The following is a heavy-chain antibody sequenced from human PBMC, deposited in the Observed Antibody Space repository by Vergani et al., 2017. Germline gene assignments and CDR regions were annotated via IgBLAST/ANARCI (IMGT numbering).Heavy chain of an antibody. CDR1: GFTFSSYG. J-gene: IGHJ4*02. CDR2: IWYDGSNK. CDR3: AKVDDLVVTQYYFDY. D-gene: IGHD3-22*01. V-gene: IGHV3-33*06. Sequence: QVQLVESGGGVVQPGRSLRLSCAASGFTFSSYGMHWVRQAPGKGLEWVAVIWYDGSNKYYADSVKGRFTISRDNSKNTLYLQMNSLRAEDTAVYYCAKVDDLVVTQYYFDYWGQGTLVTVSS.